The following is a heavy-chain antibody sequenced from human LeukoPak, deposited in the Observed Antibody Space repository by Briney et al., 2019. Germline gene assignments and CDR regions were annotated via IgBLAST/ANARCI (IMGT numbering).Heavy chain of an antibody. D-gene: IGHD3-22*01. CDR1: GYTFTSYY. V-gene: IGHV1-46*01. J-gene: IGHJ5*02. Sequence: ASVKVSCKASGYTFTSYYMHWVRQAPGQGLEWMGIINPSGGNTSYAQKFQGRVTMTRDMSTSTVYMELSSLRSEDTAVYYCARGSYYYDSSGYYYANWFDPWGQGTLVTVSS. CDR2: INPSGGNT. CDR3: ARGSYYYDSSGYYYANWFDP.